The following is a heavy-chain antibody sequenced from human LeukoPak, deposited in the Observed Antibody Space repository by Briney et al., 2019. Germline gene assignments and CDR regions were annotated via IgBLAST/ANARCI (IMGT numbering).Heavy chain of an antibody. J-gene: IGHJ4*02. Sequence: GGSLRLSCAASGFTFSSYAMSGVRQAPGKGLEWVADISYDESNKYYADSVKDRFTISRDNSKDTLYLQMNSLRAEDTAVYYCASPLAGYSGSYNPFYWGQGTLFTVSS. CDR2: ISYDESNK. CDR1: GFTFSSYA. V-gene: IGHV3-30*04. CDR3: ASPLAGYSGSYNPFY. D-gene: IGHD1-26*01.